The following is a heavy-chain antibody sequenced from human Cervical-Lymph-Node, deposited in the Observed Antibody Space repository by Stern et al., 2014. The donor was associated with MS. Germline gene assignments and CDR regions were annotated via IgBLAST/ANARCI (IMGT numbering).Heavy chain of an antibody. CDR2: ISPMFGRA. CDR3: ARERDNSYAFDS. V-gene: IGHV1-69*01. Sequence: VQLVESGAEMRKPGSSVRVSCKASGGIFSTSVISWLRQAPGQGLEWRGGISPMFGRANYAQKFQGSVTITADESTSTVYMGLTSLRSEDTAVYYCARERDNSYAFDSWGQGTLVTVSS. J-gene: IGHJ4*02. CDR1: GGIFSTSV. D-gene: IGHD3-16*01.